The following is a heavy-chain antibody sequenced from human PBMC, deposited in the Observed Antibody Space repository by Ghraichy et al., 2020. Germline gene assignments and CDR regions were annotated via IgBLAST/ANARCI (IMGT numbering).Heavy chain of an antibody. CDR2: ISYDGSNK. CDR1: GFTFSSYG. V-gene: IGHV3-30*18. CDR3: AKDRSASSSWYYFDY. D-gene: IGHD6-13*01. J-gene: IGHJ4*02. Sequence: GGSLRLSCAASGFTFSSYGMHWVRQAPGKGLEWVAVISYDGSNKYYADSVKGRFTISRDNSKNTLYLQMNSLRAEDTAVYYCAKDRSASSSWYYFDYWGQGTLVTVSS.